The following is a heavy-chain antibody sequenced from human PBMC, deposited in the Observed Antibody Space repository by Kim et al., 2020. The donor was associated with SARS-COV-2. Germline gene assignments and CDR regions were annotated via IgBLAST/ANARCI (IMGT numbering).Heavy chain of an antibody. CDR2: INHNSGGT. CDR3: ARDFGEVVVAALSG. D-gene: IGHD2-15*01. J-gene: IGHJ4*02. CDR1: GYTFTGYY. V-gene: IGHV1-2*06. Sequence: ASVKVSCKASGYTFTGYYMHWVRQAPGQGLEWMGRINHNSGGTNYAQKFQGRVTMTRDTSISTAYMELSRLRSDDTAVYYCARDFGEVVVAALSGWGQGTLVTVSS.